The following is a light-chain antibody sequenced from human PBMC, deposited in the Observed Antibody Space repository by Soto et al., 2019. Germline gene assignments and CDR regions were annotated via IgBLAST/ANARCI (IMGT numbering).Light chain of an antibody. CDR3: QQYENLLIT. Sequence: DLQMTQSPSSLSASVGDRVTITCQASQDISNYLNWYQQKPGKAPKLLIYDASSLETGVPSRFSGSGSGTDFTFTISSLQPEDIATYYCQQYENLLITFGQGTRLEIK. CDR1: QDISNY. V-gene: IGKV1-33*01. J-gene: IGKJ5*01. CDR2: DAS.